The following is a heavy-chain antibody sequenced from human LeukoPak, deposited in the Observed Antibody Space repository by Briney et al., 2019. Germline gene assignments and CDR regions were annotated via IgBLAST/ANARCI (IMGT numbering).Heavy chain of an antibody. CDR3: ARYSPYYYYGMDV. V-gene: IGHV3-30*02. J-gene: IGHJ6*02. CDR1: GFTFSSYG. Sequence: GGSLRLSCAASGFTFSSYGMHWVRQAPGKGLEWVAFIRYDGSNKYYVDSVKGRFTISRDNSKNTLYLQMNSLRAEDTAVYYCARYSPYYYYGMDVWGQGTTVTVSS. D-gene: IGHD2-15*01. CDR2: IRYDGSNK.